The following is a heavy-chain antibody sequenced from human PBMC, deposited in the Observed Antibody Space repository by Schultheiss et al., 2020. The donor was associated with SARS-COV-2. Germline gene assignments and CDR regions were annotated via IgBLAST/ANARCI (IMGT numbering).Heavy chain of an antibody. CDR3: ARHSYSRSVGYYAFDY. D-gene: IGHD6-6*01. Sequence: SETLSLTCTVSGGSISSSYWSWIRQPPGKGLEWIGYIFYNGGTNYSPSLKGRVTISIDTSKIQFSLKLSSVTAADTAVYYCARHSYSRSVGYYAFDYWAREPWSPSPQ. CDR1: GGSISSSY. V-gene: IGHV4-59*08. CDR2: IFYNGGT. J-gene: IGHJ4*02.